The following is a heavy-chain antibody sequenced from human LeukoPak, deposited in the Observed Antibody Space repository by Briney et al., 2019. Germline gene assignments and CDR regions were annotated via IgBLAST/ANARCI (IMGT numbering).Heavy chain of an antibody. Sequence: AGGSLRLSCAASGFTFSSYSMNWVRQAPGKGLEWVSSISSSSSYIYYADSVKGRFTISRDNAKNSLYLQMNSLRAEDTAVYYCARVVDGDYIFDYWGQGTLVTVSS. CDR3: ARVVDGDYIFDY. V-gene: IGHV3-21*01. J-gene: IGHJ4*02. D-gene: IGHD4-17*01. CDR1: GFTFSSYS. CDR2: ISSSSSYI.